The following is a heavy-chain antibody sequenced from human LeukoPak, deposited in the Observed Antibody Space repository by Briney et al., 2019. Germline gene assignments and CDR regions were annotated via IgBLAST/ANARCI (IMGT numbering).Heavy chain of an antibody. J-gene: IGHJ4*02. V-gene: IGHV1-18*01. Sequence: ASVKVSCKASGYTFTSYDINWVRQATGQGLEWMGWISAYNGNTNYAQKLQGRVTMTTDTSTSTAYMELRSLRSDDTAVYYCARRYRSYYDYWGQGTLVTVSS. D-gene: IGHD1-14*01. CDR2: ISAYNGNT. CDR3: ARRYRSYYDY. CDR1: GYTFTSYD.